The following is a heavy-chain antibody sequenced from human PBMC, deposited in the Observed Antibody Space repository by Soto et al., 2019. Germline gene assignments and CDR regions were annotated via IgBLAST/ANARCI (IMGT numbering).Heavy chain of an antibody. CDR1: GFTFSSYA. J-gene: IGHJ4*02. Sequence: GGSLRLSCAASGFTFSSYATSWVRQAPGKGLEWVSSISGSGGSTNYADSVKGRFSISRDNSKNTLYLQMNSLKAEDTAVYYCAEYSSSWYFGCWGQGTQVTVSS. V-gene: IGHV3-23*01. D-gene: IGHD6-13*01. CDR2: ISGSGGST. CDR3: AEYSSSWYFGC.